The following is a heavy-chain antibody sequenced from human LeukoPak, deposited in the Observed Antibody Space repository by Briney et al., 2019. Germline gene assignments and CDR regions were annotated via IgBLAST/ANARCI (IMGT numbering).Heavy chain of an antibody. CDR1: GGSISSSSYY. CDR3: ARQSSRNDYYYYYYMDV. D-gene: IGHD1-14*01. Sequence: PSETLSLTXTVSGGSISSSSYYWGWIRQPPGKGLEWIGSIYYSGSTYYNPSLKSRVTISVDTSKNQFSLKLSSVTAADTAVYYCARQSSRNDYYYYYYMDVWGKGTTVTVSS. CDR2: IYYSGST. J-gene: IGHJ6*03. V-gene: IGHV4-39*01.